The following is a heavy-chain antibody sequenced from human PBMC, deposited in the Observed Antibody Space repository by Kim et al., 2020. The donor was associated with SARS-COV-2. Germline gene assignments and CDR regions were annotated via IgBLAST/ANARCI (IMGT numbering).Heavy chain of an antibody. CDR2: ISYDGSNK. J-gene: IGHJ4*02. CDR3: ARVTWIQHFDY. V-gene: IGHV3-30-3*01. D-gene: IGHD5-18*01. Sequence: GGSLRLSCAASGFTFSSYAMHWVRQAPGKGLEWVAVISYDGSNKYYADSVKGRFTISRDNSKNTLYLQMNSLRAEDTAVYYCARVTWIQHFDYWGQGTLVTVSS. CDR1: GFTFSSYA.